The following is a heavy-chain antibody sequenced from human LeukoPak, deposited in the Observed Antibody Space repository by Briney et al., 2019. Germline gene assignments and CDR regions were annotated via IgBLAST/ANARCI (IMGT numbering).Heavy chain of an antibody. D-gene: IGHD3-10*01. J-gene: IGHJ6*02. CDR3: ARASVVRGAPYGMDV. CDR1: GGTFSSYA. V-gene: IGHV1-69*13. Sequence: ASVKVSCKASGGTFSSYAISWVRQAPGQGLEWMGGIIPIFGTANYAQKFQGRVTITADESTSTAYMELSSLRSEDTAVYYCARASVVRGAPYGMDVWGQGTTVTVSS. CDR2: IIPIFGTA.